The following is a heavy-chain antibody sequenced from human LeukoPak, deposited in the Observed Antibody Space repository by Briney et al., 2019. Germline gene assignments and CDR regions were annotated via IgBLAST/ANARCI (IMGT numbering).Heavy chain of an antibody. D-gene: IGHD3-10*01. CDR1: GGTFSSYA. CDR3: ARDLSFYGSGSQYYFDY. Sequence: SVKVSCKASGGTFSSYAISWVRQAPGQGLEWMGRIIPIFGTANYAQKFQGRVTITTDESTSPAYMELSSLRSEDTAVYYCARDLSFYGSGSQYYFDYWGQGTLVTVSS. V-gene: IGHV1-69*05. CDR2: IIPIFGTA. J-gene: IGHJ4*02.